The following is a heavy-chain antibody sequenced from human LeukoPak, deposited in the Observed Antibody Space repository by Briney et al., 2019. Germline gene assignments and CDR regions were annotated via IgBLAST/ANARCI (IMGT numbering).Heavy chain of an antibody. CDR1: GGSISNYY. V-gene: IGHV4-59*12. J-gene: IGHJ5*02. Sequence: PSETLSLTCTVSGGSISNYYWSWIRQPPGKGLEWIGYIHYSGSTYYNPSLKSRVTISVDTSKNQFSLKLSSVTAADTAVYYCARVIRITMVRGVALAGWFDPWGQGTLVTVS. CDR2: IHYSGST. CDR3: ARVIRITMVRGVALAGWFDP. D-gene: IGHD3-10*01.